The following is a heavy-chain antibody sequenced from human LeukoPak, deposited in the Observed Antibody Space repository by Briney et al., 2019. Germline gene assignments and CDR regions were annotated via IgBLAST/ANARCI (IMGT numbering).Heavy chain of an antibody. V-gene: IGHV3-48*03. CDR2: ISSSGNTK. J-gene: IGHJ4*02. D-gene: IGHD2-15*01. Sequence: GGSLRLSCAASGFTFSSHEMNWVRRAPGKGLEWVAYISSSGNTKYYADSVRGRFTISRDNAKNSLDVEMNSLRAEDTAVYYCAGWLQLGGQGTLVTVSS. CDR3: AGWLQL. CDR1: GFTFSSHE.